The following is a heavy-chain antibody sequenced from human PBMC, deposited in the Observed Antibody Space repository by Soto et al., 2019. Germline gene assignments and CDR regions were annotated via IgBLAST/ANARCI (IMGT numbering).Heavy chain of an antibody. V-gene: IGHV1-3*01. CDR2: INAGNGNT. CDR3: AGHPNLHSFPTRRSSDL. D-gene: IGHD1-1*01. J-gene: IGHJ2*01. Sequence: QASGQRIEWMGWINAGNGNTKYSQKFQGRVTITRDTSASTAYMELSSLRSEDTAVYYCAGHPNLHSFPTRRSSDL.